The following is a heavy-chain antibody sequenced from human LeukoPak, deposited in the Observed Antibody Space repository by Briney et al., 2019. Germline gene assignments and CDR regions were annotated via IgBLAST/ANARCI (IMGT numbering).Heavy chain of an antibody. CDR1: GFTFSSYG. D-gene: IGHD4-17*01. J-gene: IGHJ5*02. CDR2: IWYDGTNK. V-gene: IGHV3-33*01. Sequence: GGSLRLSCAASGFTFSSYGIHCVRQAPGKGLEWVSVIWYDGTNKYYADSVKGRFTISRDNSKNTLYLQMNSLRAEDTAVYYCARATVTRWFDPWGQGTLVTVSS. CDR3: ARATVTRWFDP.